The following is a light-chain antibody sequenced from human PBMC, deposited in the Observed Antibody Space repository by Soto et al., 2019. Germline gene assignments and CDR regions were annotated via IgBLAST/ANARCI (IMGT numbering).Light chain of an antibody. CDR3: CSYAGSYTHYV. CDR2: AVT. V-gene: IGLV2-11*01. J-gene: IGLJ1*01. CDR1: SGDVGGYNY. Sequence: QSALTQPRSVSGSPGQSVTISCTGTSGDVGGYNYVSWYQQYPGKAPKVMIYAVTKRPSGVPDRISGSKSGNTASLTISGLQAEDEADYYCCSYAGSYTHYVFGTGTKVTVL.